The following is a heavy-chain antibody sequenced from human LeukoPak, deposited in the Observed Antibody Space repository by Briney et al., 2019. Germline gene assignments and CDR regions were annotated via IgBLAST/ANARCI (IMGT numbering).Heavy chain of an antibody. CDR1: GGSISSYY. D-gene: IGHD3-10*01. CDR2: MPYSGST. V-gene: IGHV4-59*05. CDR3: ARPVGGFGESASNWFDP. J-gene: IGHJ5*02. Sequence: SETLSLTCTVSGGSISSYYWSWIRQPPGKGLEWFGSMPYSGSTYYNPSLKSRVTISVDTSKNQFSLKLSSVTAADTAVYYCARPVGGFGESASNWFDPWGQGTMVTVSS.